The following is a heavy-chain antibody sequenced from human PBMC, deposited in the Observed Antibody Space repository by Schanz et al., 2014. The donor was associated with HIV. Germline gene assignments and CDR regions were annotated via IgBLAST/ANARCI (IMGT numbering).Heavy chain of an antibody. CDR1: GCTFNNYA. J-gene: IGHJ6*02. CDR2: IIPIFGTA. V-gene: IGHV1-69*01. Sequence: QVQLVQSGAEVKKPGASVKVSCKASGCTFNNYAISWVRQAPGQGLEWMGGIIPIFGTANYAQKFQGRVTIIADESTSTAYMELSSLRSADTAVYFCARAAFSSEYYYGMDVWGQGTTVTVSS. CDR3: ARAAFSSEYYYGMDV. D-gene: IGHD3-3*02.